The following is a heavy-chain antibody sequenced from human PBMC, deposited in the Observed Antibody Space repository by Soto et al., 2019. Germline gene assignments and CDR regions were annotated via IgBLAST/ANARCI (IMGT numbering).Heavy chain of an antibody. CDR2: IDPRDSYT. V-gene: IGHV5-10-1*01. D-gene: IGHD2-2*01. CDR1: GEIFNTCW. J-gene: IGHJ5*02. Sequence: ESLRIWYTCFGEIFNTCWISLVRQMPGRGLEWMGRIDPRDSYTNYSPSFQGHVTISVDKSISTAYLQCGSLKASDTAMYYCARRYCSSSTCASWFDPWGQGTLVTVSS. CDR3: ARRYCSSSTCASWFDP.